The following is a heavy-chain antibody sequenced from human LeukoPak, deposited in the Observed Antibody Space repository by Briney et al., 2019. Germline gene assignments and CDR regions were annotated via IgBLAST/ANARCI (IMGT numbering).Heavy chain of an antibody. J-gene: IGHJ6*02. D-gene: IGHD2/OR15-2a*01. CDR1: GFTFSDYY. CDR2: ISASGGST. V-gene: IGHV3-23*01. Sequence: GGSLRLSCAASGFTFSDYYMSWIRQAPGKGLEWVSGISASGGSTWYADSVKGRFTISRDNSKNTLYPQMNRLRAEDTAVYYCAKYVSAKGPPYALDVWGQGTTVTVSS. CDR3: AKYVSAKGPPYALDV.